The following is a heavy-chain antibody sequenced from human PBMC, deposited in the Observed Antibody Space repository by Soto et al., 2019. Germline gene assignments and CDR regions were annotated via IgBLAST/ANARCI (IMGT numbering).Heavy chain of an antibody. CDR3: ARDHVVVVPAASYYYYGMDV. CDR1: GFTFSSYW. CDR2: IKQDGSEK. V-gene: IGHV3-7*05. D-gene: IGHD2-2*01. Sequence: GGSLRLSCAASGFTFSSYWMSWVRQAPGKGLEWVANIKQDGSEKYYVDSVKGRFTISRDNAKNSLYLQMNSLRAEDTAVYYCARDHVVVVPAASYYYYGMDVWGQGTTVTVSS. J-gene: IGHJ6*02.